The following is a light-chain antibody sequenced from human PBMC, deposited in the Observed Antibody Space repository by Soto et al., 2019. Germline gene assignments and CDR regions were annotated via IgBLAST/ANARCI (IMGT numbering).Light chain of an antibody. CDR1: QSVSSY. CDR3: QQDSSWPLT. CDR2: RAS. Sequence: EIVLAQSPATLSLSPGEIATLSCRASQSVSSYLAWYQQKPGKAPRLLXYRASIRATGVPATFRGSGSGTEFTLSISSLQSEHLGVYYCQQDSSWPLTFGGGTKVDIK. J-gene: IGKJ4*01. V-gene: IGKV3-15*01.